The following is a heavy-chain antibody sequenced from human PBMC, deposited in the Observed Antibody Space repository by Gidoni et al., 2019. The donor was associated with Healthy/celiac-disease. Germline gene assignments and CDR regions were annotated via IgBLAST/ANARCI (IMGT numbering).Heavy chain of an antibody. Sequence: QVQLQESGPGLVKPSQTLSLPCTVSGSPISSRGSYWSWIRHHPGKGLEWIGYIYYSGSTYYNPSLKSRVTISVDTSKNQFSLKLSSVTAADTAVYYCARTRYYGSGSYYNPFDYWGQGTLVTVSS. V-gene: IGHV4-31*03. CDR1: GSPISSRGSY. J-gene: IGHJ4*02. D-gene: IGHD3-10*01. CDR3: ARTRYYGSGSYYNPFDY. CDR2: IYYSGST.